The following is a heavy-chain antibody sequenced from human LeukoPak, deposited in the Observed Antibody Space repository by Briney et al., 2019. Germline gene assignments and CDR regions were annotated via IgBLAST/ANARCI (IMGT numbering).Heavy chain of an antibody. CDR3: AKDESGWVFDY. CDR2: ISGNGVST. Sequence: PGGSLGLSCAASGFTFSSYAMSWVRQAPGKGLEWVSSISGNGVSTYYADSVKGRFTISRDNSKNTLYLQMNSLRADDTAIYYCAKDESGWVFDYWGQGTLVTVSS. V-gene: IGHV3-23*01. J-gene: IGHJ4*02. D-gene: IGHD6-19*01. CDR1: GFTFSSYA.